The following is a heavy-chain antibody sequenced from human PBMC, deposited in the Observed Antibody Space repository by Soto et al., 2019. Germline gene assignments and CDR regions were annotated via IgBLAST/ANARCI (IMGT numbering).Heavy chain of an antibody. D-gene: IGHD1-26*01. CDR1: GGSISSYY. CDR3: ARDEGHSGSFRSGTWFDP. V-gene: IGHV4-59*01. J-gene: IGHJ5*02. CDR2: IYYSGST. Sequence: SETLSLTCTVSGGSISSYYWSWIRQPPGKGLEWTGYIYYSGSTNYNPSLKSRVTISVDTSKNQFSLKLSSVTAADTAVYYCARDEGHSGSFRSGTWFDPWGQGTLVTVSS.